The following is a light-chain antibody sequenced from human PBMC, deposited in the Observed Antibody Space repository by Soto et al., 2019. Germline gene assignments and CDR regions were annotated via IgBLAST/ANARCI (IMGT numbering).Light chain of an antibody. J-gene: IGKJ1*01. CDR3: QQYNNWSWT. CDR2: GAS. V-gene: IGKV3-15*01. CDR1: QSVGSN. Sequence: EIVMTQSPATLSVSPGERATLSCRASQSVGSNLAWYQQKTGQAPRLLIYGASTRATGIPARFSGSWSGTEFPLTISSLQSEDFAVYYCQQYNNWSWTFGQGTKVEIK.